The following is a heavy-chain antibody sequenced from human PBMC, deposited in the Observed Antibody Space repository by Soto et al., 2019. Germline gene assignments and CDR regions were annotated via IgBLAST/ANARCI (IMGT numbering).Heavy chain of an antibody. CDR2: ISGSGGST. Sequence: GGSLRLSCAASGFTFSSYAMSWVRQAPGKGLEWVSAISGSGGSTYYADSVKGRFTISRDNSKNTLYLQMNSLRAEDTAVYYCAKDRLIGYCSGGSCYDWFDPWGQGTLVTVSS. CDR3: AKDRLIGYCSGGSCYDWFDP. CDR1: GFTFSSYA. D-gene: IGHD2-15*01. J-gene: IGHJ5*02. V-gene: IGHV3-23*01.